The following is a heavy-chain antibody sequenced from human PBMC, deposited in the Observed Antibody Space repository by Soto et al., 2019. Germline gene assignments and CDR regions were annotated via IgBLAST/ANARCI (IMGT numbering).Heavy chain of an antibody. V-gene: IGHV3-74*01. J-gene: IGHJ4*02. Sequence: GGSLRLSCAASGFPFSSYWMHLVRQAPGKGLIWVSRLNSDGSTTSYADSVKGRFSISRDNARNTLYLQMTSLRADDTAVYYCANGSDYCGQGTLVTV. CDR1: GFPFSSYW. CDR2: LNSDGSTT. CDR3: ANGSDY. D-gene: IGHD2-15*01.